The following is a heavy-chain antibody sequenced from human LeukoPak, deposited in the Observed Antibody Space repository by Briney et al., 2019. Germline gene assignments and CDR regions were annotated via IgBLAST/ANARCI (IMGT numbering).Heavy chain of an antibody. CDR1: GGSISSSSYY. Sequence: SETLSLTCTVSGGSISSSSYYWGWIRQPPGKGLEWIGYIYYSGSTNYNPSLKSRVTISVDTSKNQFSLKLSSVTAADTAVYYCARRLSGWYGNYFDYWGQGTLVTVSS. J-gene: IGHJ4*02. CDR3: ARRLSGWYGNYFDY. D-gene: IGHD6-19*01. CDR2: IYYSGST. V-gene: IGHV4-61*05.